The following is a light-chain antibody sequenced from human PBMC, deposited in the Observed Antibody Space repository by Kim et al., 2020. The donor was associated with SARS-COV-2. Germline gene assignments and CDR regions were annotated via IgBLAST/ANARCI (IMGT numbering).Light chain of an antibody. CDR1: SSYVGGYDH. CDR2: DVS. J-gene: IGLJ3*02. V-gene: IGLV2-14*03. CDR3: SAYTNNHTWV. Sequence: GQSITIACTGSSSYVGGYDHGSWYQQHPGKVPKLMIFDVSKRPSGVSNRFSGSKSGNTASLTISGLQAEDEAHYYCSAYTNNHTWVFGGGTQLTVL.